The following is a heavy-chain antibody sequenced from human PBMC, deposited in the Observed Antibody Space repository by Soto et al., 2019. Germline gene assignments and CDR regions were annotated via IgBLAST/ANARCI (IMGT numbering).Heavy chain of an antibody. D-gene: IGHD1-26*01. CDR1: GFTFSSYA. Sequence: PGGSLRLSCAASGFTFSSYAMSWVRQAPGKGLEWVSAISGSGGSTYYADSVKGRFTISRDNSKNTLYLQMNSLRAEDTAVYYCAKIVGAILPVGPYYHYGLAVCGQGTTVPGSS. V-gene: IGHV3-23*01. CDR2: ISGSGGST. J-gene: IGHJ6*02. CDR3: AKIVGAILPVGPYYHYGLAV.